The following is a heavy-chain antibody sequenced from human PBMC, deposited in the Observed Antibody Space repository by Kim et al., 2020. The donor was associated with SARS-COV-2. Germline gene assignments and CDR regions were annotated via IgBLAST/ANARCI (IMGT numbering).Heavy chain of an antibody. CDR2: IKAKAAGGTA. J-gene: IGHJ6*02. CDR1: GFSLSDAW. CDR3: TTLRFSDGMDV. V-gene: IGHV3-15*05. D-gene: IGHD3-3*01. Sequence: GGSLRLSCAASGFSLSDAWMSWVRQAPGKGLEWLGRIKAKAAGGTAEYPASVKGRFTISRDDSENTLYVQMNSLKFEDTAVYYCTTLRFSDGMDVWGQGTTVTVSS.